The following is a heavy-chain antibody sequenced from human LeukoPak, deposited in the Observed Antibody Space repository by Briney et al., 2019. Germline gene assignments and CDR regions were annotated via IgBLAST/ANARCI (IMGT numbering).Heavy chain of an antibody. Sequence: GGSLRLSCAASGFTFSNYWMHWVRQARGKGLVWVSRINIDGSGTNYADSVKGRFTISRDNAKNTLYLQMNSLRAEDTAVYYCARVGSSSSWYVLSYFDYWGQGTLVTVSS. V-gene: IGHV3-74*01. CDR1: GFTFSNYW. CDR2: INIDGSGT. D-gene: IGHD6-13*01. CDR3: ARVGSSSSWYVLSYFDY. J-gene: IGHJ4*02.